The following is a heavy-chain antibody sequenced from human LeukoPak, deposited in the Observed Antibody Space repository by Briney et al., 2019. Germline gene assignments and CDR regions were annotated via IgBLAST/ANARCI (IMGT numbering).Heavy chain of an antibody. Sequence: GGSLRLSCAASGFTFSDYYMSWIRQAPGKGLEWVSLIYSRGGTSYADSVKGRFTISRDSSKNTLFLQMNSLRVEDTAVYYCARDPPGIAASGTYYWGQGTLVTVSS. CDR2: IYSRGGT. D-gene: IGHD6-13*01. V-gene: IGHV3-53*01. CDR3: ARDPPGIAASGTYY. CDR1: GFTFSDYY. J-gene: IGHJ4*02.